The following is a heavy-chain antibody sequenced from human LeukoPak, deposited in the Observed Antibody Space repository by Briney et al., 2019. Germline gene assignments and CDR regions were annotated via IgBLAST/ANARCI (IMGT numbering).Heavy chain of an antibody. Sequence: TGGSLRLSCAPSGFTFSSYAMSWVRQAPGKGLEWVSAISAGGGTTYYADSVEGRFTISRDNSKNALYLQMNSLRAEDTAVYYCAKDQLTGYSYGQLDYWGQGTLVTVSS. CDR3: AKDQLTGYSYGQLDY. J-gene: IGHJ4*01. CDR2: ISAGGGTT. D-gene: IGHD5-18*01. CDR1: GFTFSSYA. V-gene: IGHV3-23*01.